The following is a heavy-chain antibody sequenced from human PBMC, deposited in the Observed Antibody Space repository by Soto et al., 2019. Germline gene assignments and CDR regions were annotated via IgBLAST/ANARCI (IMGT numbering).Heavy chain of an antibody. D-gene: IGHD6-13*01. J-gene: IGHJ1*01. CDR1: GYSFTTDW. Sequence: GESLKISCKGSGYSFTTDWIGWVRQMPGKGLEWMGVIYPGDSDTRYSPSFQGQVAISADKSINTAYLQWSSLKASDTAMYYCARHSGVAEDGTDWGQGTLVTVSS. V-gene: IGHV5-51*01. CDR2: IYPGDSDT. CDR3: ARHSGVAEDGTD.